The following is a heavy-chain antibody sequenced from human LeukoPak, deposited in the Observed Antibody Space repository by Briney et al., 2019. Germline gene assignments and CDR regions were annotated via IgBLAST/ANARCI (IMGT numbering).Heavy chain of an antibody. Sequence: GGSLRLSCTASGFTFSTYWMSRVRQAPGKGLEWVANIKQDGGEKYYVDSVKGRFTISRDNAKNSLYLQMNSVRAEDTAVYYCARLVGATHDSSGYCSDWGQGTLVTVSS. CDR3: ARLVGATHDSSGYCSD. CDR2: IKQDGGEK. J-gene: IGHJ4*02. D-gene: IGHD3-22*01. CDR1: GFTFSTYW. V-gene: IGHV3-7*01.